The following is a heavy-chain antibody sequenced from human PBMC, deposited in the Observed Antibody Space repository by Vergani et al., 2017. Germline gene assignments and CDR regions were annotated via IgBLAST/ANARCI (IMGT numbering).Heavy chain of an antibody. D-gene: IGHD6-13*01. J-gene: IGHJ6*02. CDR1: GYTLTELS. CDR2: FDPEDGET. V-gene: IGHV1-24*01. CDR3: ARDRGRKYSSSWYVPPFETHYGMDV. Sequence: QVQLVQSGAEVKKPGASVKVSCKVSGYTLTELSMHWVRQAPGKGLEWMGGFDPEDGETIYAQKFQGRVTMTEDTSTDTAYMELSSLRSEDTAVYYCARDRGRKYSSSWYVPPFETHYGMDVWGQGTTVTVSS.